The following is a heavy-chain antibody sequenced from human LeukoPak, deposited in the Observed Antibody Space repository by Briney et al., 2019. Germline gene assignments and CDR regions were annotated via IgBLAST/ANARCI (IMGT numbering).Heavy chain of an antibody. V-gene: IGHV4-39*07. Sequence: SETLSLTCTVFGGSISSSSYYWGWIRPPPGKGLEWIGSIYYSGSPYYNPSLKSRVTISVDTSKNQFSLKLSSVTATDTAVYYCARDPGDFWSGSLYYWGQGTLVTVSS. CDR3: ARDPGDFWSGSLYY. J-gene: IGHJ4*02. CDR2: IYYSGSP. CDR1: GGSISSSSYY. D-gene: IGHD3-3*01.